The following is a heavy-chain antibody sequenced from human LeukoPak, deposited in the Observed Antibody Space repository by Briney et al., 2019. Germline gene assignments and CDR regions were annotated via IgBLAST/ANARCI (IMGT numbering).Heavy chain of an antibody. D-gene: IGHD1/OR15-1a*01. CDR1: GFSLSTSGVG. CDR3: ARRRGTVGDGNAFDI. Sequence: SGPTLVNPTQTLTLTCTFSGFSLSTSGVGVGWIRQPPGKALKWLALIYWDDDKRYSPSLKSRLTITKDTSKNQVVLTMTNMDPVDTATYYCARRRGTVGDGNAFDIWGQGTMVTVSS. V-gene: IGHV2-5*02. CDR2: IYWDDDK. J-gene: IGHJ3*02.